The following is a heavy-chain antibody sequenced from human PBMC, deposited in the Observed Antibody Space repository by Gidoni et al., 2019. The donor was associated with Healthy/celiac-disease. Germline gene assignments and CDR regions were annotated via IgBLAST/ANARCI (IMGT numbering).Heavy chain of an antibody. CDR2: INPNSGGT. D-gene: IGHD6-6*01. Sequence: QVQLVQSGAAVKKPGASLKVSCKASGYTFTGYYMHWVRQAPGPGLEWMGWINPNSGGTNYAQKFQGRVTMTRDTSISTAYMELSRLRSDDTAVYYFARAPSIRESPVDYWGQGTLVTVSS. V-gene: IGHV1-2*02. CDR1: GYTFTGYY. J-gene: IGHJ4*02. CDR3: ARAPSIRESPVDY.